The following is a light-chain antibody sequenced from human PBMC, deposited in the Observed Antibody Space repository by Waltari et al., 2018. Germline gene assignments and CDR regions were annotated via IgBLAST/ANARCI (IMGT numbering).Light chain of an antibody. CDR1: RSTIGPGYA. J-gene: IGLJ2*01. CDR2: GNN. Sequence: QSVLTQPPSVSGAPGQRVTISCPGSRSTIGPGYAVHWYQQLPGTAPNLLIYGNNNRPSGVPDRFSGSKSGTSASLAITGLQAEDEADYYCQSYDSSLGCSFGGGTKLTVL. V-gene: IGLV1-40*01. CDR3: QSYDSSLGCS.